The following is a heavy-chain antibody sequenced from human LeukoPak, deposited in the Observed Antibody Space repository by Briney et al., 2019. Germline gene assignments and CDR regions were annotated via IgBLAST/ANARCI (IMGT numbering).Heavy chain of an antibody. V-gene: IGHV3-30*18. CDR2: ISYDGSNK. Sequence: GGSLRLSCAASGFTFSSYGMHWVRQAPGKGLEWVAVISYDGSNKYYADSVKGRFTISRDNSKNTLYLQMNSLRAEDTAVYYCAKDTSGSYDCWGQGTLVTVSS. D-gene: IGHD1-26*01. CDR3: AKDTSGSYDC. J-gene: IGHJ4*02. CDR1: GFTFSSYG.